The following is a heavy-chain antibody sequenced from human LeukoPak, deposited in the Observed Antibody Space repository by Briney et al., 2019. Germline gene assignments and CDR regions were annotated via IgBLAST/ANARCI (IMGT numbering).Heavy chain of an antibody. CDR2: IIPIFGIA. D-gene: IGHD3-9*01. J-gene: IGHJ2*01. Sequence: ASVKVSCKASGGTFSSYAISWVRQAPGQGLEWMGRIIPIFGIANYAQKFQGRVTITADKSTSTAYMELSSLRSEDTAVYYCASPLYDILTGYYKGRDWYFDLWGRGTLVTVSS. CDR3: ASPLYDILTGYYKGRDWYFDL. V-gene: IGHV1-69*04. CDR1: GGTFSSYA.